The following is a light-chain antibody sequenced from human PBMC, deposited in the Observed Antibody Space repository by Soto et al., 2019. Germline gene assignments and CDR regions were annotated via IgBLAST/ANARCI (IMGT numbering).Light chain of an antibody. CDR3: QQANSFPPP. Sequence: DIQMTQSPSSVSASVGDRVTITCRASQGISSWLVWYQQKPGKAPKLLIYAASSLQSGVPSRFSGSGSGTDFTLTISSLQPEDFATYYCQQANSFPPPFGQGTKVEIK. CDR1: QGISSW. V-gene: IGKV1-12*01. J-gene: IGKJ1*01. CDR2: AAS.